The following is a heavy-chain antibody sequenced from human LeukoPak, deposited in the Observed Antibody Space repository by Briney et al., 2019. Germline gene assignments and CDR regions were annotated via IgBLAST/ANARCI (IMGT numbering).Heavy chain of an antibody. CDR1: GYTFTSYY. CDR2: INPSGGST. D-gene: IGHD3-22*01. Sequence: GASVTVSCKASGYTFTSYYMHWVRQAPGQGLEWMGIINPSGGSTSYAQKFQGRVTMTRDTSTSTVYMELSSLRSEDTAVYYCAREYRVYYDSSGYFPLAYWGQGPRVPFPS. J-gene: IGHJ4*02. V-gene: IGHV1-46*01. CDR3: AREYRVYYDSSGYFPLAY.